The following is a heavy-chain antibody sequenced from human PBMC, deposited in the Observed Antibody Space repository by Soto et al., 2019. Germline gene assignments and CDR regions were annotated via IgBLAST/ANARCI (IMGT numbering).Heavy chain of an antibody. CDR2: INHSGST. D-gene: IGHD4-17*01. V-gene: IGHV4-34*01. Sequence: ASETLSLTCAVYGGSLRGYYWSWIRPPPGKGLEWIGEINHSGSTNYNPSLKSRVTISVDTSKNQFSLKLSSVTAADTAVYYCARGNMTTVTTDWFDPWGQGTLVTVSS. J-gene: IGHJ5*02. CDR3: ARGNMTTVTTDWFDP. CDR1: GGSLRGYY.